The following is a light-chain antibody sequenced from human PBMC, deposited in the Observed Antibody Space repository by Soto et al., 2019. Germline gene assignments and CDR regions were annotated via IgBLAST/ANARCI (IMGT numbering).Light chain of an antibody. J-gene: IGKJ1*01. CDR1: QSVSSN. CDR2: GAS. V-gene: IGKV3-15*01. Sequence: EIVITQSPATLSVSPGERATLSCRASQSVSSNLAWYQQKPVQPPRLLIYGASTRATGIPARFSGSGYGTRFTLTITSLQSEDFAVYYCINYNTWPQTFGQGTKVEIK. CDR3: INYNTWPQT.